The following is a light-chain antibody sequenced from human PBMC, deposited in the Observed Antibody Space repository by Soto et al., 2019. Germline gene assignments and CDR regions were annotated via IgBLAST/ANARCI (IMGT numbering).Light chain of an antibody. Sequence: QSALTQPASVSGSPGQSITISCTGPSSDVGGYNYVSWYQQHPGKAPKLMIYEVSNRPSGVSNRFSGSKSGNTASLTISGLQAEDEADYYCSSYTSSSLVVFGGGTKLTV. V-gene: IGLV2-14*01. J-gene: IGLJ2*01. CDR3: SSYTSSSLVV. CDR2: EVS. CDR1: SSDVGGYNY.